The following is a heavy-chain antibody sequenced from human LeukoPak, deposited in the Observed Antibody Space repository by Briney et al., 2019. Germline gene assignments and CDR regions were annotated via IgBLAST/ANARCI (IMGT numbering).Heavy chain of an antibody. J-gene: IGHJ6*03. CDR3: ARMIENYDILTGYHGYYYYYMDV. V-gene: IGHV1-69*01. D-gene: IGHD3-9*01. CDR2: IIPIFGAA. CDR1: GGTFSSYA. Sequence: SVKVSCKASGGTFSSYAISWVRQAPGQGLEWMGGIIPIFGAANYAQKFQGRVTITADESTSTAYMELSSLRSEDTAVYYCARMIENYDILTGYHGYYYYYMDVWGKGTTVTISS.